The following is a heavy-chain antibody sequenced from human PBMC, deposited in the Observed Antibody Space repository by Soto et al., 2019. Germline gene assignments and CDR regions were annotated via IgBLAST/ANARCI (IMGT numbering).Heavy chain of an antibody. J-gene: IGHJ4*02. CDR2: ISSSSFTI. CDR3: EREYNDFWSAKFDY. D-gene: IGHD3-3*01. Sequence: GGSLRLSCAASGFTFSDYSMNWIRQAPGRGLEWVSYISSSSFTIHYADSVEGRFAISRDNAKNSLYLQMNSLRAEDTAVYYCEREYNDFWSAKFDYWGQGALVTVSP. V-gene: IGHV3-48*01. CDR1: GFTFSDYS.